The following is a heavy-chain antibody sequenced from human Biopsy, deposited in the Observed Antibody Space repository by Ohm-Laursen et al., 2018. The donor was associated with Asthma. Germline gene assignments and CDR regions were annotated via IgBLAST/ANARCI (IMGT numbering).Heavy chain of an antibody. Sequence: GSSVKVSCKASGGTFSTFGISWVRQAPGQGLEWLGGIMTVFGTTNYAQKFQGRVTITADESTSTAYMEVTSLRSEDTAIYYCARCQVGYSSGWSLLLKKIYYSGMDVWGQGTAATVSS. J-gene: IGHJ6*02. CDR2: IMTVFGTT. CDR1: GGTFSTFG. CDR3: ARCQVGYSSGWSLLLKKIYYSGMDV. V-gene: IGHV1-69*01. D-gene: IGHD6-19*01.